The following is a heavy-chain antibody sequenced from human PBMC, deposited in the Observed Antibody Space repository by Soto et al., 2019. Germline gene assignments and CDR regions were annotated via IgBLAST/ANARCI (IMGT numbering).Heavy chain of an antibody. Sequence: PGESLKIAGEVSGYSFAGYWITWVLQKPGKGLEWMGRIDPSDSQTYYSPSFRGHVTISVTKSITTVFLQWSSLRASDTAMYYCARQIYDSDTGPNFKYYFDSWGQGTTVTVSS. CDR2: IDPSDSQT. CDR3: ARQIYDSDTGPNFKYYFDS. D-gene: IGHD3-22*01. V-gene: IGHV5-10-1*01. J-gene: IGHJ4*02. CDR1: GYSFAGYW.